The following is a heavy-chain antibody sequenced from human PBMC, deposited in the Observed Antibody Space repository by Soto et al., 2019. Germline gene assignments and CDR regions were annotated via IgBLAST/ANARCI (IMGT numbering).Heavy chain of an antibody. CDR3: AREAVAATPDYYYYYYMDV. V-gene: IGHV1-2*04. CDR2: INPNSGGT. D-gene: IGHD6-19*01. Sequence: GASVKVSCKASGYTFTGYYMHWVRQAPGQGLEWMGWINPNSGGTNYAQKFQGWVTMTRDTSISTAYTELSRLRSDDTAVYYCAREAVAATPDYYYYYYMDVWGKGTTVTVSS. J-gene: IGHJ6*03. CDR1: GYTFTGYY.